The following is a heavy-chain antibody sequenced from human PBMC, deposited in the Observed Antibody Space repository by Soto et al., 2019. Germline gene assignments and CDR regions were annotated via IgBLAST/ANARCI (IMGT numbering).Heavy chain of an antibody. V-gene: IGHV3-30-3*01. CDR2: ISYDGSNK. CDR1: GFTFSSYA. Sequence: GGSLRLSCAASGFTFSSYAMHWVRQAPGKGLEWVAVISYDGSNKYYADSVKGRFTISRDNSKNTLYLQMNSLRAEDTAVYYCARDNALYYDFWDTNYYYYGMDVWGQGTTVTVSS. CDR3: ARDNALYYDFWDTNYYYYGMDV. J-gene: IGHJ6*02. D-gene: IGHD3-3*01.